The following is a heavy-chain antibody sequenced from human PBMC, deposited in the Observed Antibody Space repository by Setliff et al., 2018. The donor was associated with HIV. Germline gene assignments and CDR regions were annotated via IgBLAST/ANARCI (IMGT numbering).Heavy chain of an antibody. CDR2: INHSGIT. CDR3: ARSPGGGRLPYFFDF. Sequence: SETLSLTCAVYGASFSGYYWAWIRQSPERGLEFIGEINHSGITNYNPSLKSRVTLSRDASKNQFFLKLTSVTAADTATYYCARSPGGGRLPYFFDFWGQGTLVTVSS. V-gene: IGHV4-34*10. D-gene: IGHD2-15*01. J-gene: IGHJ4*02. CDR1: GASFSGYY.